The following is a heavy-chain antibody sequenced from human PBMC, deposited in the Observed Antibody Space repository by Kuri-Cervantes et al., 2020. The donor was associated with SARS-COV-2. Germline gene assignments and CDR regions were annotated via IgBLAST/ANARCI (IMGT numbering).Heavy chain of an antibody. CDR2: INQDGSEN. CDR3: VKSLRFLEWSPLDY. J-gene: IGHJ4*02. V-gene: IGHV3-7*02. CDR1: AFTFSTYW. Sequence: GESLKISCAASAFTFSTYWMTWVRQAPGKGLECVANINQDGSENYCVDSVKGRFIISRDNSKNTLYLQMSSLRAEDTAVYYCVKSLRFLEWSPLDYWGQGTLVTVSS. D-gene: IGHD3-3*01.